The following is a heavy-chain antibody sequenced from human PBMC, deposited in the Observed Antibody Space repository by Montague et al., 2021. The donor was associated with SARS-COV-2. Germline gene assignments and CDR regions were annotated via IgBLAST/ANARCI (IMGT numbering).Heavy chain of an antibody. CDR3: ASGGLLTEDGDAFDI. J-gene: IGHJ3*02. CDR2: ITSNGGTI. D-gene: IGHD3-16*01. V-gene: IGHV3-48*03. CDR1: GFIFSNDA. Sequence: SLRLSGAASGFIFSNDAMHWVRQAPGKGLEWVSFITSNGGTIYYADSVKGRFTISRDNAKNTLYLQMNSLTAEDTAVYYCASGGLLTEDGDAFDIWGQGAMVTVSS.